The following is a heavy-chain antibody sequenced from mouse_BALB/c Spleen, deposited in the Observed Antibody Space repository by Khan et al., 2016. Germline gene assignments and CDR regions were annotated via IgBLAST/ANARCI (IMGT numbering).Heavy chain of an antibody. J-gene: IGHJ2*01. V-gene: IGHV2-9*02. Sequence: QVQLKESGPGLVAPSQSLSITCTVSGFSLTTYGVHWVRQPPGKGLEWLGVIWAGGSTNYNSALMSRLSISKDNSQSQVFLKMNSLQTDDTATYYCARDRYYCTSYFDYWGQVTTLTVSS. D-gene: IGHD1-1*01. CDR3: ARDRYYCTSYFDY. CDR2: IWAGGST. CDR1: GFSLTTYG.